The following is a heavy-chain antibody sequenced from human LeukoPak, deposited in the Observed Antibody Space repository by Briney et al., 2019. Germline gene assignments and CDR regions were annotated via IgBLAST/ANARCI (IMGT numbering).Heavy chain of an antibody. Sequence: SETLSLTCTVSGGSISSYYWSWIRQPPGKGLEWIGYIYYSGSTNYNPSLKSRVTISVDTSKNQFSLKLSSVTAADTAVYYCARLVDTATAPRVYEYWFDPWGQGTLVTVSS. J-gene: IGHJ5*02. CDR3: ARLVDTATAPRVYEYWFDP. V-gene: IGHV4-59*01. CDR1: GGSISSYY. D-gene: IGHD5-18*01. CDR2: IYYSGST.